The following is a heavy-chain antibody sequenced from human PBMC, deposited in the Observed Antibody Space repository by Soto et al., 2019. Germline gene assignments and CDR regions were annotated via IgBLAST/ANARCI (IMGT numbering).Heavy chain of an antibody. CDR1: GFTFNTYA. D-gene: IGHD2-8*01. V-gene: IGHV3-48*01. CDR3: ARSGMYSKVDY. J-gene: IGHJ4*02. Sequence: EVQLVESGGALVQPGGSLRLSCVASGFTFNTYAMNWVRQTPGKGLELLSYISGSSNNIYYVDSVKGRFTISRDNAENSLYLQMNSLTVEDTALYYFARSGMYSKVDYWGLGTLVTVSS. CDR2: ISGSSNNI.